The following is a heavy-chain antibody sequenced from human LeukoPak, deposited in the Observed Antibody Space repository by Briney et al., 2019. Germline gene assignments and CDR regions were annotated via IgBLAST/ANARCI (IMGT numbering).Heavy chain of an antibody. CDR2: ISSSGSTI. CDR3: ARELTTVIWFDP. CDR1: GFTFSSYV. D-gene: IGHD4-11*01. Sequence: PGGSLRLSCAASGFTFSSYVMNWVRQAPGKGLEWVSYISSSGSTIYYADSVKGRFTISRDNAKNSLYLQMNSLRAEDTAVYYCARELTTVIWFDPWGQGTLVTVSS. J-gene: IGHJ5*02. V-gene: IGHV3-48*03.